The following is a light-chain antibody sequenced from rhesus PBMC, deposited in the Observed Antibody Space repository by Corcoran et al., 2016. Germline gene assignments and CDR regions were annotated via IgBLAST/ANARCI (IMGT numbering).Light chain of an antibody. V-gene: IGKV1-21*01. CDR1: QGINSW. CDR3: QQYNSAPRT. J-gene: IGKJ1*01. Sequence: DIQMTQSPSSLSASVGDRVTITCRASQGINSWLAWYQQKPGKAPKLLIYTASSLQRGVPPRFSGSGSWTDFTLTISSLHPEYFATYYCQQYNSAPRTFGHGTTVDIK. CDR2: TAS.